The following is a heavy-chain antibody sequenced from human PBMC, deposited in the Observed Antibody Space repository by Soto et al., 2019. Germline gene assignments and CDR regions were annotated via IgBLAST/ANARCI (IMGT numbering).Heavy chain of an antibody. Sequence: EVQLVESGGGLVQPGGSLRLSCAASGFTFSSYAMHWVRQAPGKGLEYVSAITSNGGNTDYASSVKGRFTISRDNSKTTLYLHMGSLRAEDMAVYYCARRIPFGYGMDVWGQGTPVTVSS. CDR3: ARRIPFGYGMDV. V-gene: IGHV3-64*01. CDR1: GFTFSSYA. J-gene: IGHJ6*02. D-gene: IGHD2-21*01. CDR2: ITSNGGNT.